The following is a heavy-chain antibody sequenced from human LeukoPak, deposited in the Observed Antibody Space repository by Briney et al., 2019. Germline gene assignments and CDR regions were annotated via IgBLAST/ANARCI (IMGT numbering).Heavy chain of an antibody. V-gene: IGHV4-4*07. CDR3: ERASDDFGDCGFDY. Sequence: SETLSLTCTVSGGSISNYYWNWIRQPAGKGLEWIGRIYTSGSTNHNPSLKSRLTMSMDTSKNQFSLRLSSVTAADTAVYYCERASDDFGDCGFDYWGRGTLVTVSS. D-gene: IGHD4-17*01. CDR1: GGSISNYY. J-gene: IGHJ4*02. CDR2: IYTSGST.